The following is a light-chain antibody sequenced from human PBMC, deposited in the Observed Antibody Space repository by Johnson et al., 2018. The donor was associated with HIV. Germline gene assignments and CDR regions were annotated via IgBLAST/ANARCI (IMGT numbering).Light chain of an antibody. Sequence: QSVLTQPPSLSAAPGQNVTISCSGSSSNIGNNYVSWYQQVPGTAPKLLIYDTDKRPSGIPDRFSGSKSGTSATPGISGLQTGDGADYYCGTWDSRLRFYVFGNGTKVTVL. CDR1: SSNIGNNY. J-gene: IGLJ1*01. V-gene: IGLV1-51*01. CDR2: DTD. CDR3: GTWDSRLRFYV.